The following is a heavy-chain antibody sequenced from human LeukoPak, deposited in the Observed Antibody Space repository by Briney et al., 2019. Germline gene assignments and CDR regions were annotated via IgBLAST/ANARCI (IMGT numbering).Heavy chain of an antibody. Sequence: GASVKVSCKASGYTFTGYYMHWVRQAPGQGLEWMGWINPNSGGTNYAQKFQGRVTMTRDTSISTAYMELSRLRSDDTAVYYCARDRDSSDYYYYYMDVWGKGTTVTVSS. J-gene: IGHJ6*03. CDR2: INPNSGGT. CDR1: GYTFTGYY. D-gene: IGHD6-6*01. V-gene: IGHV1-2*02. CDR3: ARDRDSSDYYYYYMDV.